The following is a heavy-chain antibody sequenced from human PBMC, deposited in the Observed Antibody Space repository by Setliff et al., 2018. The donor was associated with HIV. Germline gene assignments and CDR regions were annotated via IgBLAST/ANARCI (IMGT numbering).Heavy chain of an antibody. CDR3: ARDYYDSSGYYQYYFDY. J-gene: IGHJ4*02. D-gene: IGHD3-22*01. CDR2: INPKSDGT. V-gene: IGHV1-2*02. Sequence: ASVKVSCKASGYSFTDYYIHWVRQAPGQGLEWMGWINPKSDGTNYAQKFQGRVTMTRDTSISAAYMELSRLRSDDTAVYYCARDYYDSSGYYQYYFDYWGQGTLVTVSS. CDR1: GYSFTDYY.